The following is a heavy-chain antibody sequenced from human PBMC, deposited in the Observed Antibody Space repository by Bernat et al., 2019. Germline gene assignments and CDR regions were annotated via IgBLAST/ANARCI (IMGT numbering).Heavy chain of an antibody. CDR2: IKQDGSEK. J-gene: IGHJ3*02. CDR1: GFTFSSYW. V-gene: IGHV3-7*03. D-gene: IGHD3-3*01. CDR3: AREGGATIFGVVIDAFDI. Sequence: GRLGGAGGGGGQPGGSLRLSCAASGFTFSSYWMSWVRQAPGKGLEWVANIKQDGSEKYYVDSVKGRFTISRDNAKNSLYLQMNSLRAEDTAVYYCAREGGATIFGVVIDAFDIWGQGTMVTVSS.